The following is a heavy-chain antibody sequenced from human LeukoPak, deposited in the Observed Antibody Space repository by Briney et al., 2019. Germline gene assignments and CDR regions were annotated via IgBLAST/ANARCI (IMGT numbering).Heavy chain of an antibody. D-gene: IGHD3-3*01. CDR1: RYTFTGYN. CDR3: ARVGVTIFGVITPFYFDY. CDR2: INTKGGGT. V-gene: IGHV1-2*02. Sequence: ASVKVSCKTSRYTFTGYNIHWLRQAPGQGLEWMGWINTKGGGTKYEQNFQGRGTMTRGTSINTAYMELTRLRSDDTAVYYCARVGVTIFGVITPFYFDYWGQGTLVTVSA. J-gene: IGHJ4*02.